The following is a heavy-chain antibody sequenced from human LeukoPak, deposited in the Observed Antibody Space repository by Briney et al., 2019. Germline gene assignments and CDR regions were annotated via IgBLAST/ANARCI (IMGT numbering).Heavy chain of an antibody. V-gene: IGHV4-34*01. CDR3: ARGPIVVVPAAMSRLDY. Sequence: PSETLSLTCAVYGGSFSGYYWSWIRQPPGKGLEWIGEINHSGSTNYNPPLKSRVTISVDTSKNQFSLKLSSVTAADTAVYYCARGPIVVVPAAMSRLDYWGQGTLVTVSS. J-gene: IGHJ4*02. CDR2: INHSGST. D-gene: IGHD2-2*01. CDR1: GGSFSGYY.